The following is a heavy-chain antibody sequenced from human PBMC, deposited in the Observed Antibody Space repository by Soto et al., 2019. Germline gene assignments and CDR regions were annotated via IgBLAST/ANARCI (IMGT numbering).Heavy chain of an antibody. CDR3: ARDRGVVTLVGVVIYYGMDV. V-gene: IGHV3-30-3*01. CDR1: GFPFSSYA. D-gene: IGHD3-3*01. Sequence: SLRLSCAASGFPFSSYAMHWVRQAPGKGLEWVAVISYDGSNKYYADSVKGRFTISRDNSKNTLYLQMNSLRAEDTAVYYCARDRGVVTLVGVVIYYGMDVWGQGPRVTVSS. J-gene: IGHJ6*02. CDR2: ISYDGSNK.